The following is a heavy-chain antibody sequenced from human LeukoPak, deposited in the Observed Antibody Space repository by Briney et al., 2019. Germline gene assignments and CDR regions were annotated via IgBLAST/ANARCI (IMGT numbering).Heavy chain of an antibody. J-gene: IGHJ5*02. CDR1: GYTFTGYY. D-gene: IGHD2-2*01. CDR2: INPNSGGT. Sequence: GVSVKVSCKASGYTFTGYYMHWVRQAPGQGREWMGWINPNSGGTNYAQKFQGWVTMTRDTSISTAYMELSRLRSDDTAVYYCAREGYQLLRRFDPWGQGTLVTVSS. CDR3: AREGYQLLRRFDP. V-gene: IGHV1-2*04.